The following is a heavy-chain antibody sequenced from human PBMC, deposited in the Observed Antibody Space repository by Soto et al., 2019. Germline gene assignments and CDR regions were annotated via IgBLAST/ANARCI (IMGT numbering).Heavy chain of an antibody. V-gene: IGHV3-11*05. CDR1: GFIFSDYY. CDR3: ARPAEMAKIYGWFDP. J-gene: IGHJ5*02. Sequence: VQLAESGGGLVKPGGSLRLSCAASGFIFSDYYMSWIRQAPGKGLEWLSYISGTSTYTKYADSVRGRFTISRDNAKNSVYLEMNNLRAEDTAVYYCARPAEMAKIYGWFDPWGQGTLVIVSS. D-gene: IGHD5-12*01. CDR2: ISGTSTYT.